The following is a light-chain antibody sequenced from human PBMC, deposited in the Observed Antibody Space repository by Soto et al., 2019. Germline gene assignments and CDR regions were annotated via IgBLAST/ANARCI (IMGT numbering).Light chain of an antibody. J-gene: IGKJ1*01. CDR1: QSISNW. CDR3: QQYSSYSWT. CDR2: KAS. Sequence: DIQMTQSPSTLSASVGDRVTITCRASQSISNWLAWFQQKPGKAPKVLIYKASGLESGVPSRFSGSGSGTEVTLTISSLQPDDFATYYCQQYSSYSWTFGQGTKVEIK. V-gene: IGKV1-5*03.